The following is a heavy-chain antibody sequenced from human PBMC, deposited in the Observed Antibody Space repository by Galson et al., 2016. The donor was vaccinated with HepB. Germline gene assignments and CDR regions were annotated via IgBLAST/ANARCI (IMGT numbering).Heavy chain of an antibody. Sequence: SLRLSCAASGFTFSTYWMSWVRQAPGKGLEWVANIKPDGSDKYYVDSVKGRFTISRANAKNSLYLQMNSLRAEDTAVYYCASWSHGMDVWGQGTTVTVSS. J-gene: IGHJ6*02. CDR1: GFTFSTYW. CDR2: IKPDGSDK. CDR3: ASWSHGMDV. V-gene: IGHV3-7*03.